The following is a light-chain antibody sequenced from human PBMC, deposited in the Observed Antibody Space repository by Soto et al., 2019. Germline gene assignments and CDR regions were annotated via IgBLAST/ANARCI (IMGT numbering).Light chain of an antibody. Sequence: EIVLTQSPATLSLSPGDRATLSCRASQSVGNDLVWYHQKRGQAPRVLIYYASNRATGIPARFSGSGSGTDXTXTISGLEPEDFAFYYCQQRNSWPPTFGGGTRVEIK. CDR1: QSVGND. CDR2: YAS. V-gene: IGKV3-11*01. CDR3: QQRNSWPPT. J-gene: IGKJ4*01.